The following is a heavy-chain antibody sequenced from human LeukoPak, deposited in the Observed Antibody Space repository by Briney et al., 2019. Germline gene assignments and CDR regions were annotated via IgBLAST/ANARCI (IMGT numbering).Heavy chain of an antibody. CDR1: GFTFSSYA. V-gene: IGHV3-23*01. CDR2: ISGSGDST. D-gene: IGHD6-13*01. J-gene: IGHJ4*02. Sequence: PGGSLKLSCAASGFTFSSYAMSWVRQAPGKGLEWVSSISGSGDSTYYADSVKGRFTISRDNSKNTLYLQMNSLRAEDTAVYYCAKERSLGDAAASNYWGQRTLVTVSS. CDR3: AKERSLGDAAASNY.